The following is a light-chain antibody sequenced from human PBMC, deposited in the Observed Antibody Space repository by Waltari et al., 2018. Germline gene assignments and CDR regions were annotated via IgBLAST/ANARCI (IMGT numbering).Light chain of an antibody. J-gene: IGKJ5*01. V-gene: IGKV3-11*01. CDR1: QSVGKF. CDR3: QQRSDWPPSIT. CDR2: DAA. Sequence: VLTQSPVTLSFSPGERAPLSCRASQSVGKFLAWYQKKPGQAPRLLIYDAANRATGIPVTFSGSGSGTDFTLTISSVQPEDFALYFCQQRSDWPPSITFGQGTRLEI.